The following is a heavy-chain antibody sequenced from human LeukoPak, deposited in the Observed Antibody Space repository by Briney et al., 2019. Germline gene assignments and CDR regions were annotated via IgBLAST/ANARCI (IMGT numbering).Heavy chain of an antibody. CDR2: IRYDGSNK. CDR3: ARAGVSVRRAFDI. J-gene: IGHJ3*02. CDR1: GFTFSSYG. D-gene: IGHD5/OR15-5a*01. V-gene: IGHV3-30*02. Sequence: GGSLRLSCAASGFTFSSYGMHWVRQAPGEGLEWVAFIRYDGSNKYYADSVKGRFTISRDNSKNTLYLQMNSLRAEDTAVYYCARAGVSVRRAFDIWGQGTMVTVSS.